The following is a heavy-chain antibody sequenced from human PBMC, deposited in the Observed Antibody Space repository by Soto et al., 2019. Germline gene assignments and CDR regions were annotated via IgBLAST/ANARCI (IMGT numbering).Heavy chain of an antibody. J-gene: IGHJ3*02. V-gene: IGHV4-59*01. D-gene: IGHD6-19*01. CDR1: GGSISSYC. CDR3: ARQQWLVLNAFDI. Sequence: SETLSLTCTVSGGSISSYCWSWIRQPPGKGLEWIGYIYYSGSTNHNTSLKSRVTISVDTSKNQFSLKLSSVTAADTAVYYCARQQWLVLNAFDIWGQGTMVTVSS. CDR2: IYYSGST.